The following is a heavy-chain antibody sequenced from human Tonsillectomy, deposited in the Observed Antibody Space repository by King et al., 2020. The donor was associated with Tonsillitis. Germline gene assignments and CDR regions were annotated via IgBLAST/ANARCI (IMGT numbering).Heavy chain of an antibody. Sequence: VQLVESGGGLVQPGGSLRLSCAASGFTVSSNYMSWVRQAPGKGLEWVSVIYSGGDTYYAESVKGRFIISRDNSKNTLYLQMNILRAEDTAVYYCARDDSGYSYDYGYDYWGQGTLVTVSS. CDR2: IYSGGDT. CDR3: ARDDSGYSYDYGYDY. D-gene: IGHD5-18*01. V-gene: IGHV3-66*01. CDR1: GFTVSSNY. J-gene: IGHJ4*02.